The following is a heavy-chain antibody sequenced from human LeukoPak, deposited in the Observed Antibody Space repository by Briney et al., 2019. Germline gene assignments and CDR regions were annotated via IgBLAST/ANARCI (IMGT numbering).Heavy chain of an antibody. D-gene: IGHD3-22*01. CDR1: GFTFSDYY. CDR3: ARDHHDSSGYYFPFDD. V-gene: IGHV3-11*01. Sequence: GGSLRLSCAASGFTFSDYYMSWLRQAPGKGLEWVSYISSSGSTIYYADSVKGRFTISRDNAKNSLYLQMNSLRAEDTAVYYCARDHHDSSGYYFPFDDWGQGTLVTVSS. CDR2: ISSSGSTI. J-gene: IGHJ4*02.